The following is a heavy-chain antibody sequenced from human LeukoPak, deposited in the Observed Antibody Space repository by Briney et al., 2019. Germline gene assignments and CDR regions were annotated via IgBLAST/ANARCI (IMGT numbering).Heavy chain of an antibody. CDR1: GFTFSSYG. Sequence: GRSLRLSCAASGFTFSSYGMHWVRQAPGKGLEWVAVIWYGGSNKYYADSVKGRFTISRDNSKNTLYLQMNSLRAEDTAVYYCAKRLALGYFDLWGRGTLVTVSS. CDR3: AKRLALGYFDL. D-gene: IGHD6-13*01. V-gene: IGHV3-30*18. J-gene: IGHJ2*01. CDR2: IWYGGSNK.